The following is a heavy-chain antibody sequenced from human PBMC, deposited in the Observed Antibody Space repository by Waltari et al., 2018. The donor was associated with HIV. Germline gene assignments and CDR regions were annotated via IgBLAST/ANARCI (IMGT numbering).Heavy chain of an antibody. Sequence: QLQLQESGPGLVKHSETLSLTCTVSGGSISSSGYYWGWIRHPPGKGLEWSVSSHYSGSTHYNPVRKSRVTISVYTSKNQYSLKLSSVTAADTAVYYCARLLLWFGECCCDYWGQGTLVTGSS. CDR3: ARLLLWFGECCCDY. J-gene: IGHJ4*02. V-gene: IGHV4-39*07. CDR2: SHYSGST. D-gene: IGHD3-10*01. CDR1: GGSISSSGYY.